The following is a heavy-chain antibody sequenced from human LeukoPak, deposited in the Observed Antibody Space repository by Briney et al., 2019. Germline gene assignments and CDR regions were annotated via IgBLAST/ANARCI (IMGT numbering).Heavy chain of an antibody. D-gene: IGHD3-10*01. CDR1: GFIFSNYA. Sequence: GRSPRLSCAASGFIFSNYAMHWVRQAPGKGLEWVSYISSSGSTIYYADSVKGRSTISRDNAKNSLYLQMNSLRAEDTAVYYCARRFYGSGSFFFDYWGQGTLVTVSS. CDR3: ARRFYGSGSFFFDY. CDR2: ISSSGSTI. V-gene: IGHV3-48*04. J-gene: IGHJ4*02.